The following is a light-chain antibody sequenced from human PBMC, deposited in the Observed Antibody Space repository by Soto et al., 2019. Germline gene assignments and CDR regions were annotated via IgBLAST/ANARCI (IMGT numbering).Light chain of an antibody. CDR3: QQYYSYPET. Sequence: LRMTQSPSSFSASTGDRVTITCRASQGISSYLAWYQQKPGKAPKLLIYAASTLQSGVPSRFSGSGSGTDFTLTISCLQSEDFATYYCQQYYSYPETFGQGTKVEIK. J-gene: IGKJ1*01. V-gene: IGKV1-8*01. CDR2: AAS. CDR1: QGISSY.